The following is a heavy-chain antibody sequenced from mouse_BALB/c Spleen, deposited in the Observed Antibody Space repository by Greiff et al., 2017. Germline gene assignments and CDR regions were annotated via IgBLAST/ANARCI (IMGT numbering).Heavy chain of an antibody. Sequence: EVKLVESGGGLVKPGGSLKLSCAASGFTFSDYYMYWVRQTPEKRLEWVATISDGGSYTYYPDSVKGRFTISRDNAKNNLYLQMSSLKSEDTAMYYCARGYGNYPYYFDYWGQGTTLTVSS. J-gene: IGHJ2*01. CDR1: GFTFSDYY. D-gene: IGHD2-10*02. CDR2: ISDGGSYT. V-gene: IGHV5-4*02. CDR3: ARGYGNYPYYFDY.